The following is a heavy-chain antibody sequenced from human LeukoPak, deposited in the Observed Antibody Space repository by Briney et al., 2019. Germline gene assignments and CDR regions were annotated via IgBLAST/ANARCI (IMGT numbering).Heavy chain of an antibody. V-gene: IGHV4-59*01. Sequence: SETLSLTCTVSGASISSYYWSWIRQPSGKGLEWIGYIYYSGSTNYNPSLKSRVTISVDTSKNQFSLKLTSVTAADTAVYYCARDDLYCSSTSCHYYGMDVWGKGTTVTVSS. D-gene: IGHD2-2*01. CDR3: ARDDLYCSSTSCHYYGMDV. CDR2: IYYSGST. CDR1: GASISSYY. J-gene: IGHJ6*04.